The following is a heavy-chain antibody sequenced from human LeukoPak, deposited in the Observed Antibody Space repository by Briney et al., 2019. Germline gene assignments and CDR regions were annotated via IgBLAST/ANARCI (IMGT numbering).Heavy chain of an antibody. D-gene: IGHD4-17*01. CDR3: ARGFLTTVTPAGY. CDR1: GFNFSNYA. J-gene: IGHJ4*02. Sequence: LGGSLRLSCAASGFNFSNYAMSWVRQAPGKGLEWVSVISGSGGNTYYADSVKGRFTISRGNSKNTLYLQMNSLRAEDTAVYYCARGFLTTVTPAGYWGQGTLVTVSS. V-gene: IGHV3-23*01. CDR2: ISGSGGNT.